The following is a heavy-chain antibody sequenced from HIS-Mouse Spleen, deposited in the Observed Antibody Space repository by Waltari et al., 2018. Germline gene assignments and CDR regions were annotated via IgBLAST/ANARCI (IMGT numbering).Heavy chain of an antibody. CDR3: ARDFHDFWSGYYGGDKKHDAFDI. CDR2: IYHSGST. J-gene: IGHJ3*02. D-gene: IGHD3-3*01. V-gene: IGHV4-38-2*02. CDR1: GYSISSGYY. Sequence: QVQLQESGPGLVKPSETLSLTCTVSGYSISSGYYWGWLRHPPGQGLAWLGSIYHSGSTYYNPSLKIRVTISVDTSKNQFSLKLSSVTAADTAVYYCARDFHDFWSGYYGGDKKHDAFDIWGQGTMVTVSS.